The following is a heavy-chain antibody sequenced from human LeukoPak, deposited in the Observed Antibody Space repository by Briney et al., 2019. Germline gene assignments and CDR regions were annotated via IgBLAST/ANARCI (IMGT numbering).Heavy chain of an antibody. CDR2: ISGSGGST. CDR1: GFTFSSYS. D-gene: IGHD1-1*01. V-gene: IGHV3-23*01. Sequence: GGSLRLSCAASGFTFSSYSMNWVRQAPGKGLEWVSAISGSGGSTYYADSVEGRFTISRDNSKNTLYLQMNSLRAEDTAVYYCAKTPERSHFDYWGQGTLVTVSS. CDR3: AKTPERSHFDY. J-gene: IGHJ4*02.